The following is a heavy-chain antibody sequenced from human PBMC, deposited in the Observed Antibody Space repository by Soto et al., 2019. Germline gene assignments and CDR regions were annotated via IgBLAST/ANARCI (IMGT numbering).Heavy chain of an antibody. J-gene: IGHJ6*02. V-gene: IGHV3-21*01. Sequence: EVQLVESGGGLVKPGGSLRLSCAASGFTFSSYSMNWVRQAPGKGLEWVSSISSSSSYIYYADSVKGRFTISRDNAKNSLYLQMNSLRAEDTAVYYCARDNVVVVAATSPSDGMDVWGQGTTVTVSS. CDR1: GFTFSSYS. D-gene: IGHD2-15*01. CDR3: ARDNVVVVAATSPSDGMDV. CDR2: ISSSSSYI.